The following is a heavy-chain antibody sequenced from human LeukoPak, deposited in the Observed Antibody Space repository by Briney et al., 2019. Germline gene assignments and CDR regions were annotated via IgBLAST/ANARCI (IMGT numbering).Heavy chain of an antibody. V-gene: IGHV4-34*01. CDR2: ISHSGST. J-gene: IGHJ4*02. CDR3: ARVATATFDY. CDR1: GGSFSGYY. D-gene: IGHD5-24*01. Sequence: PSETLSLTCAVYGGSFSGYYWSWIRQPPGKGLEWIGEISHSGSTNYNPSLKSRVTISVDTSKNQFSLKLSSVTAADTAVYYCARVATATFDYWGQGTLVTVSS.